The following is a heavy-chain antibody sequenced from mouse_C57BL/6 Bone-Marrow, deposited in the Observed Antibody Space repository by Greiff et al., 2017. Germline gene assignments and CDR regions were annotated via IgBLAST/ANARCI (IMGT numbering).Heavy chain of an antibody. CDR2: IYPGSGST. J-gene: IGHJ2*01. V-gene: IGHV1-55*01. Sequence: QVQLQQSGAELVKPGASVKMSCKASGYTFTSYWITWVKQRPGQGLEWIGDIYPGSGSTNYNEKFKSKATLTVDTSSSTAYMQLSSLTSEDAAVYYCARYPITTVVATDFDYWGPGTTLTVSS. CDR3: ARYPITTVVATDFDY. CDR1: GYTFTSYW. D-gene: IGHD1-1*01.